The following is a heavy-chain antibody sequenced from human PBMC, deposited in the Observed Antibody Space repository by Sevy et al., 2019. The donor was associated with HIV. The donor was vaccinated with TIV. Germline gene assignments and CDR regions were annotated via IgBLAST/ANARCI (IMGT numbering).Heavy chain of an antibody. CDR3: ARDHDILTGYYRNGPDAFDI. CDR1: GFTFSSYS. Sequence: GGSLRLSCAASGFTFSSYSMNWVRRAPGKGLEWVSSISSSSSYIYYADSVKGRFTISRDNAKNSLYLQMNSLRAEDTDVYYCARDHDILTGYYRNGPDAFDIWGQGTMVTVSS. CDR2: ISSSSSYI. J-gene: IGHJ3*02. D-gene: IGHD3-9*01. V-gene: IGHV3-21*01.